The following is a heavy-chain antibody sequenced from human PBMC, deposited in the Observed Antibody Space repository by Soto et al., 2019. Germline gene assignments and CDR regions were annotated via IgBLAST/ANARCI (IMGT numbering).Heavy chain of an antibody. Sequence: GWSLRLSCAASGFTFSNAWMSLVRQAPGKGLEWVGSIKSKTDGGTTDYAAPVKGRLTISRDDSKNTLYLQMNSLKTEDTAVYYCTTSLEQDYYYYGMEVWGQGTKVTVSS. CDR3: TTSLEQDYYYYGMEV. J-gene: IGHJ6*02. V-gene: IGHV3-15*01. D-gene: IGHD1-1*01. CDR1: GFTFSNAW. CDR2: IKSKTDGGTT.